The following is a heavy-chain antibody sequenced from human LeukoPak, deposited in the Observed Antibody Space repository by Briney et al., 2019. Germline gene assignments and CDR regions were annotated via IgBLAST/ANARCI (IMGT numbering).Heavy chain of an antibody. Sequence: SETLSLTCTVSGGSISSYYWSWIRQPPGKGLEWIGYIYYSGSTNYNPSLKSRVTISVDTSKNQFSPKLSSVTAADTAVYYCARHYCSSTSCYRYYYYGMDVWGQGTTVTVSS. D-gene: IGHD2-2*01. CDR1: GGSISSYY. CDR2: IYYSGST. J-gene: IGHJ6*02. CDR3: ARHYCSSTSCYRYYYYGMDV. V-gene: IGHV4-59*08.